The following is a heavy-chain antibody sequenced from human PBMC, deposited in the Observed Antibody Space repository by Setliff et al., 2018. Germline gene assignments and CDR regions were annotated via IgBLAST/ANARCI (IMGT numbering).Heavy chain of an antibody. CDR3: ARHGQYTGTYADAFDI. D-gene: IGHD1-26*01. CDR2: IYDRGST. Sequence: SETLSLTCTVSGGSISSSTNYWGWIRQPPGKGLEWIGNIYDRGSTHYNPSLKSRVTISVDTSKTQFSLQLSSVTAADTAVYYCARHGQYTGTYADAFDIWGQGTMVTVSS. CDR1: GGSISSSTNY. J-gene: IGHJ3*02. V-gene: IGHV4-39*01.